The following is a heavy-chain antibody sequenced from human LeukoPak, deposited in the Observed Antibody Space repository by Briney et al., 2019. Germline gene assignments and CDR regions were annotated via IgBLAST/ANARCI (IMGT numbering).Heavy chain of an antibody. D-gene: IGHD3-10*01. CDR3: ARDGEAAEFDY. Sequence: GGSLRLSCAASGFTFSSSAMSWVRKAPGKGLEWVSAISNNGGYTYYADSVQGRFTISRDNSKSTLCLQMNSLRAEDTAVYYCARDGEAAEFDYWGQGTLVTVSS. CDR2: ISNNGGYT. V-gene: IGHV3-23*01. CDR1: GFTFSSSA. J-gene: IGHJ4*02.